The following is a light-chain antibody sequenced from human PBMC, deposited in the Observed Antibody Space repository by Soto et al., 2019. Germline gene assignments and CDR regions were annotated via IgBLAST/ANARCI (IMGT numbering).Light chain of an antibody. J-gene: IGKJ2*01. CDR2: VAS. Sequence: EIVLTQSPATLSVSPGERATLSCRASQSVNQKLGWYQQKPGQAPRLLIYVASYRATGIPARFSGSGSGTEYTLTISNLQAEDFAVYYCQQFNNWPHTFGQGTRLRSN. CDR1: QSVNQK. V-gene: IGKV3-15*01. CDR3: QQFNNWPHT.